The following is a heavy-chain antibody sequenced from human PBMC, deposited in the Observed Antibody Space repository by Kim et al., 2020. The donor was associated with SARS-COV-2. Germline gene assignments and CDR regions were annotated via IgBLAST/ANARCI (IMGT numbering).Heavy chain of an antibody. J-gene: IGHJ5*02. CDR3: ARARIAAAGTRDNWFDP. D-gene: IGHD6-13*01. Sequence: LKSRVTISVDTSKNQFSLKLSSVTAAGTAVYYCARARIAAAGTRDNWFDPWGQGTLVTVSS. V-gene: IGHV4-34*01.